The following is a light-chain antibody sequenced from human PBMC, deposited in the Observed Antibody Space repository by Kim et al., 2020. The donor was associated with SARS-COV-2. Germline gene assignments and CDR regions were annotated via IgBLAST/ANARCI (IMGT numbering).Light chain of an antibody. J-gene: IGKJ4*01. V-gene: IGKV3-11*01. CDR1: QSVSSY. CDR3: QQRSNWPLT. Sequence: LSPGERATLSCRASQSVSSYLAWYQQKPGQAPRLLIYDASNRATGVPARFSGSGSGTDFTLTISSLDPEDFAVYYCQQRSNWPLTFGGGTKVDIK. CDR2: DAS.